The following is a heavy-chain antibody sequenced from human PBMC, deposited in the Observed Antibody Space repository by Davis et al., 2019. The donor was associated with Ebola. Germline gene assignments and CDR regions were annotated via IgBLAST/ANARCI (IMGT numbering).Heavy chain of an antibody. V-gene: IGHV4-59*01. CDR2: IYYSGST. J-gene: IGHJ4*02. CDR1: GGSISSYY. CDR3: ARYSNYVGYFDY. Sequence: SETLSLTCTVSGGSISSYYWSWIRQPPGKGLEWIGYIYYSGSTNYNPFLKSRVTISVDTSKNQFSLKLSSVTAADTAVYYCARYSNYVGYFDYWGQGTLVTVSS. D-gene: IGHD4-11*01.